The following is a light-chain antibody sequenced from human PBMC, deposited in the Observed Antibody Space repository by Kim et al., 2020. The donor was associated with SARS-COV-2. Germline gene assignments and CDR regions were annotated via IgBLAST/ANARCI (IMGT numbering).Light chain of an antibody. J-gene: IGKJ1*01. CDR2: KAS. CDR1: QSISSW. Sequence: DIQMTPSPSTLSASVGDRVTITCRASQSISSWLAWYQQKPGKAPKLLIYKASSLESGVPSRFSGSGSGTEFTLTISSLQPDDFATYYCQQYNSYPWTFGQRTKVDIK. CDR3: QQYNSYPWT. V-gene: IGKV1-5*03.